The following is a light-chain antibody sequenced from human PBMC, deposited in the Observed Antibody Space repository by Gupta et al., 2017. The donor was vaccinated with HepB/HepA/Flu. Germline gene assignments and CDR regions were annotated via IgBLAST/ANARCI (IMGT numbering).Light chain of an antibody. J-gene: IGKJ2*01. V-gene: IGKV2-28*01. CDR1: QSLLHSNGYNY. CDR2: LGS. Sequence: EIVMTQSPLSLPVTPGEPASISCRSSQSLLHSNGYNYLDWYLQKPGQSPQLLIYLGSNRASGVPDRFSGSGSGTDFTLKISRVEAEDVGVYYCMQVIRTPGTFGQGTKLEIK. CDR3: MQVIRTPGT.